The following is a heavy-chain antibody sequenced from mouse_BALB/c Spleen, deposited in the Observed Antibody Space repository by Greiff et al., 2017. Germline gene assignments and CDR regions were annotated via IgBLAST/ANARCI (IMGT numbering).Heavy chain of an antibody. CDR1: GFNIKDTY. D-gene: IGHD3-1*01. CDR2: IDPANGNT. V-gene: IGHV14-3*02. CDR3: ARSDGLAMDY. Sequence: EVQLVESGAELVKPGASVKLSCTASGFNIKDTYMHWVKQRPEQGLEWIGRIDPANGNTKYDPKFQGKATITADTSSNTAYLQLSSLTSEDTAVYYCARSDGLAMDYWGQGTSVTVSS. J-gene: IGHJ4*01.